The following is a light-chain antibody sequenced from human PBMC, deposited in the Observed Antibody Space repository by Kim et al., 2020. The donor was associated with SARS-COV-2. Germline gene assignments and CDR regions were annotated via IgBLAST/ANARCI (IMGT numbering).Light chain of an antibody. V-gene: IGLV3-21*04. CDR3: QGGDGRSDHLV. Sequence: SYELTQPPSVSVAPGKTARITCGGDNIGRKDVHWYQQKPGQAPVLVIYYDSDRPSGIPERFSGSNSGNTATLTISRVEAGDEADYYGQGGDGRSDHLVFG. J-gene: IGLJ1*01. CDR2: YDS. CDR1: NIGRKD.